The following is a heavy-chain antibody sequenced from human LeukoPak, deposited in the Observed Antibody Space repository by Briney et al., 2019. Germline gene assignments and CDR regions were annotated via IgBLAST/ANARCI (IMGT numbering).Heavy chain of an antibody. D-gene: IGHD6-13*01. Sequence: GGSLRLSCAASGFTVSSNYMSWVRQAPGKGLEWVSVIYSGGSTYYADSVKGRFTISRDNSKNTLYLQMNSLRAEDTAVYYCAREPFKAAAGSTWFDPWGQGTLVTVSS. V-gene: IGHV3-66*01. J-gene: IGHJ5*02. CDR2: IYSGGST. CDR1: GFTVSSNY. CDR3: AREPFKAAAGSTWFDP.